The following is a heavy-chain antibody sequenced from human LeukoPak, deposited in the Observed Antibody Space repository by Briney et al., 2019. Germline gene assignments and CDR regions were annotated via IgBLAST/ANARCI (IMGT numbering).Heavy chain of an antibody. CDR1: GFTFSSYA. Sequence: GGSLRLSCAASGFTFSSYAMHWVRQAPGKGLEWVAVISYDGSNKYYADSVKGRFTISRDNSKNTLYLQMNSLRAEDTAVYYCASSFEYSSSLDPWGQGTLVTVSS. V-gene: IGHV3-30-3*01. J-gene: IGHJ5*02. D-gene: IGHD6-6*01. CDR3: ASSFEYSSSLDP. CDR2: ISYDGSNK.